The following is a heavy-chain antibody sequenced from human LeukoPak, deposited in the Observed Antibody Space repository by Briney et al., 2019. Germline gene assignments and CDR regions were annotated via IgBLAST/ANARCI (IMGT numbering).Heavy chain of an antibody. CDR3: ARVPTGSSSWYQEYAFDI. CDR1: GFTFSSYA. CDR2: ISYDGSNK. Sequence: GGSLRLSCAASGFTFSSYAMHWVRQAPGKGLEWVAVISYDGSNKYYADSVKGRFTISGDNSKNTLYLQMNSLRAEDTAVYYCARVPTGSSSWYQEYAFDIWGQGTMVTVSS. D-gene: IGHD6-13*01. J-gene: IGHJ3*02. V-gene: IGHV3-30-3*01.